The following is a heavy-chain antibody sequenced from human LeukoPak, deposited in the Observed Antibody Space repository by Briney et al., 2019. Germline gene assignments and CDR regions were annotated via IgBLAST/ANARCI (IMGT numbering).Heavy chain of an antibody. CDR3: AAGYDILTGYVDC. CDR1: GFTFSSYS. J-gene: IGHJ4*02. Sequence: GGSLRLSCAASGFTFSSYSMNWVRQAPGKGLEWVSSISSSSSYIYYADSVKGRFTISRDNSKNTAYLQMNSLKTEDTAVYYCAAGYDILTGYVDCWGQGTLLTVSS. CDR2: ISSSSSYI. V-gene: IGHV3-21*04. D-gene: IGHD3-9*01.